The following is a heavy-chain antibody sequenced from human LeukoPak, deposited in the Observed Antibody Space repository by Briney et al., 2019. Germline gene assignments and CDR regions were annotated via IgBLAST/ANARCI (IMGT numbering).Heavy chain of an antibody. D-gene: IGHD2-15*01. CDR2: ISPDGSNH. CDR3: ARDQRQARGSCSGGSCHKFH. Sequence: GRSLTLSCELSRFTFSSYSIQWVRQAPGEGREWVGVISPDGSNHPITGGVNGRFTIPRGNSKDTLYLHMNSLRAEDTAVYDCARDQRQARGSCSGGSCHKFHWGRGTLVTVSS. CDR1: RFTFSSYS. J-gene: IGHJ4*02. V-gene: IGHV3-30-3*01.